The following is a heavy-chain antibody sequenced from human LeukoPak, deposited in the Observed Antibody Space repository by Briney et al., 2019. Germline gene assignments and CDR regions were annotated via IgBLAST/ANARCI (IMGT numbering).Heavy chain of an antibody. J-gene: IGHJ4*02. D-gene: IGHD6-13*01. V-gene: IGHV3-23*01. Sequence: PGGSLRLSCAASGFTFNSYAMSWVRQAPGKGLKWVSTITGSGGSTYYADSVKGRFTISRDNSKNTLSLQMNSLRADDTAVYYCARPESSTAAAACFDYWGQGALVTVSS. CDR1: GFTFNSYA. CDR2: ITGSGGST. CDR3: ARPESSTAAAACFDY.